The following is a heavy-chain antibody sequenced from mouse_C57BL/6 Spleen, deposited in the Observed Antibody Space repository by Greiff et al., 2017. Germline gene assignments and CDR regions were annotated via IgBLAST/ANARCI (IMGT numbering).Heavy chain of an antibody. J-gene: IGHJ3*01. CDR1: GFSLSTSGMG. CDR3: ARRERGSSDFAY. D-gene: IGHD1-3*01. Sequence: QVTLKECGPGILQSSQTLSLTCSFSGFSLSTSGMGVSWIRQPSGKGLEWLAHIYWDDDKRYNPSLKSRLTISKDTSRNQVFLKITSVDTADTATYYCARRERGSSDFAYWGQGTLVTVSA. V-gene: IGHV8-12*01. CDR2: IYWDDDK.